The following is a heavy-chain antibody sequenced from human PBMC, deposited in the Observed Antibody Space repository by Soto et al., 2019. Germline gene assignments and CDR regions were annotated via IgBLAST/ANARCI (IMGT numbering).Heavy chain of an antibody. CDR3: ARDIVCSGGSCYYYYGMDV. CDR1: GYTFTSYG. CDR2: ISAYNGNT. J-gene: IGHJ6*02. D-gene: IGHD2-15*01. V-gene: IGHV1-18*01. Sequence: GASVNVSCKASGYTFTSYGISWVRQAPGQGLEWMGWISAYNGNTNYAQKLQGRVTMTTDTSTSTAYMELRSLRSDDTAVYYCARDIVCSGGSCYYYYGMDVWGQGTTVTVSS.